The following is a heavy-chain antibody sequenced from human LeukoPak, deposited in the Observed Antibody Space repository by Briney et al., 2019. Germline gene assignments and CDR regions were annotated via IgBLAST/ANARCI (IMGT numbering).Heavy chain of an antibody. D-gene: IGHD6-6*01. Sequence: SSETLSLTCTVSGGSISSSSYYWGWIRQPPGKGLEWIGSIYYSGSTYYNPSLKSRVTISVDTSKNQFSLKLSSVTAADTAVYYCARHGRIAADYYYMDVWGKGTTVTVSS. V-gene: IGHV4-39*01. J-gene: IGHJ6*03. CDR3: ARHGRIAADYYYMDV. CDR1: GGSISSSSYY. CDR2: IYYSGST.